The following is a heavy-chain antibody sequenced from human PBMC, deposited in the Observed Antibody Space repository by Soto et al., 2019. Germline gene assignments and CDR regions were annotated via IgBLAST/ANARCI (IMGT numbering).Heavy chain of an antibody. CDR3: AREVARGSSYGYLEY. D-gene: IGHD5-18*01. CDR1: GYTFTYYY. CDR2: INPSSGGT. Sequence: QVQLVQSGAEVKKPGASVKVSCKASGYTFTYYYIHWVRQAPGQGLEWMGIINPSSGGTSYAQKFQGTVTMTSDTSTSTVYMALSSLRSEDTAVYYCAREVARGSSYGYLEYWGQGTLVTVSS. J-gene: IGHJ4*02. V-gene: IGHV1-46*01.